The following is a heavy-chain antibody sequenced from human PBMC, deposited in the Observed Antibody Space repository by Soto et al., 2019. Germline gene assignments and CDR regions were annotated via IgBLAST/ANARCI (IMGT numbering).Heavy chain of an antibody. V-gene: IGHV3-23*01. CDR3: AKDQRCEPSRGSDWFDP. Sequence: EVQLLESGGGLAQTGGSLRLSCAASGFTFSSYAMTWVRQAPGKGLEWVSVISGSGGSIYYADSVKGRFTISRDNSKNRVYLQMNSLRVEDAAVYDCAKDQRCEPSRGSDWFDPWGQGTLVTVSS. CDR2: ISGSGGSI. D-gene: IGHD3-16*01. J-gene: IGHJ5*02. CDR1: GFTFSSYA.